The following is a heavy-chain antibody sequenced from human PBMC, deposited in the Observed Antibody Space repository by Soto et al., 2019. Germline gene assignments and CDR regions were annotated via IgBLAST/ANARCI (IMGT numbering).Heavy chain of an antibody. CDR3: ARARANVAPNWFDP. V-gene: IGHV1-2*04. CDR1: GYTFSDYY. J-gene: IGHJ5*02. Sequence: QVQLVQSGAEVKKPGASVKVSCKASGYTFSDYYVHWVRQAPGQGLEWMGWINPYSGATNYAQKFQAWVTMTVDASVSTAYLELTTMVSDATAVYYCARARANVAPNWFDPWGQGTLVIVSS. D-gene: IGHD5-12*01. CDR2: INPYSGAT.